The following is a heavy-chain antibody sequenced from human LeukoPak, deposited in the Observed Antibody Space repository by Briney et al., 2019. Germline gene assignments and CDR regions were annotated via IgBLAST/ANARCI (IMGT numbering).Heavy chain of an antibody. CDR2: IYYSGST. CDR3: ARESPYSSSWYRGAFDI. V-gene: IGHV4-59*11. CDR1: GGSISSHY. J-gene: IGHJ3*02. D-gene: IGHD6-13*01. Sequence: SETLSLTCTVSGGSISSHYWSWIRQPPGKGLEWIGYIYYSGSTNYNPSLKSRVTISVDTSKNQFSLKLSSVTAADTAVYYCARESPYSSSWYRGAFDIWGQGTMVTVSS.